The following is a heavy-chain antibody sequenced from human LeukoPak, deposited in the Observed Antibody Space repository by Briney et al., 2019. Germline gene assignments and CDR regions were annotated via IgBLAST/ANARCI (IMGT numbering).Heavy chain of an antibody. V-gene: IGHV2-5*01. Sequence: SGPTLVNPTQTLTLTCTFSGFSLSTSGMGVGWIRQPPGKALEWLALIYWNDDKRYSPSLKSRLTITKDTSKNQVVLTMTNMDPVDTATYYCARHTHFYDSSGYYGDYWGQGTLVTVSS. J-gene: IGHJ4*02. CDR3: ARHTHFYDSSGYYGDY. D-gene: IGHD3-22*01. CDR2: IYWNDDK. CDR1: GFSLSTSGMG.